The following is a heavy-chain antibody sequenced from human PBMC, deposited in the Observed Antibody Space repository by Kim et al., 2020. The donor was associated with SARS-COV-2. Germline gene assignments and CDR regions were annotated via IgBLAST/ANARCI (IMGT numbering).Heavy chain of an antibody. V-gene: IGHV1-69*04. J-gene: IGHJ5*02. Sequence: SVKVSCKASGGTFSSYTISWVRQAPGQGLEWMGRIIPILGIANYAQKFQGRVTITADKSTSTAYMELSSLRSEDTAVYYCAIDRSQTDYYDSSGYSFWFDPWGQGTLVTVSS. CDR1: GGTFSSYT. CDR2: IIPILGIA. D-gene: IGHD3-22*01. CDR3: AIDRSQTDYYDSSGYSFWFDP.